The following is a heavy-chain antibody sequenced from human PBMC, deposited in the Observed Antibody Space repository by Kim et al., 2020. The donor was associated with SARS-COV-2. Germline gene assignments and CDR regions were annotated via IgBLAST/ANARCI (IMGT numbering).Heavy chain of an antibody. D-gene: IGHD3-22*01. J-gene: IGHJ4*02. Sequence: GSLRLSCAASGFTFSNYWMTWVRQAPGKGLEWVANIKQDGSEKYYVDSVEGRFTVSRDNAKNSLYLQMNSLRAEDTAVFYCVRGTYYYDTWGPGTLVTVSS. CDR2: IKQDGSEK. CDR1: GFTFSNYW. CDR3: VRGTYYYDT. V-gene: IGHV3-7*03.